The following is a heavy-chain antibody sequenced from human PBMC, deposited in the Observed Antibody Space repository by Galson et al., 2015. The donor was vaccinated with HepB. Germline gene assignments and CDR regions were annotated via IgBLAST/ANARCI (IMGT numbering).Heavy chain of an antibody. CDR3: ARTYGSGSYYNVADAFDI. J-gene: IGHJ3*02. D-gene: IGHD3-10*01. CDR1: GYSFTSYW. CDR2: IYPGDSDT. V-gene: IGHV5-51*01. Sequence: QSGAEVKKPGESLKISCKGSGYSFTSYWIGWVRQMPGKGLEWMGIIYPGDSDTRYSPSFQGQVTISADKSISTAYLQWSSLKASDTAMYYCARTYGSGSYYNVADAFDIWGQGTMVTVSS.